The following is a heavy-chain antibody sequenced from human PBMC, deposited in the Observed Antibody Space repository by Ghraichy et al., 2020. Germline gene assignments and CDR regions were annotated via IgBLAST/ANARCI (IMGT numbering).Heavy chain of an antibody. CDR1: GGSISSYY. J-gene: IGHJ6*03. V-gene: IGHV4-59*01. CDR3: ATGTTPAAGPYYYYYYYMDV. D-gene: IGHD2-2*01. CDR2: IYYSGST. Sequence: ETLSLTCTVSGGSISSYYWSWIRQPPGKGLEWIGYIYYSGSTNYNPSLKSRVTISVDTSKNQFSLKLSSVTAADMAVYYCATGTTPAAGPYYYYYYYMDVWGKGTTVTVSS.